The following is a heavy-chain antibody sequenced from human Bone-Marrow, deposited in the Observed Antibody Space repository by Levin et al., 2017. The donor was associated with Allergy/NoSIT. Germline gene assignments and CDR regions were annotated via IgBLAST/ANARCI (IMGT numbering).Heavy chain of an antibody. J-gene: IGHJ5*02. CDR1: GYTFSGYW. V-gene: IGHV5-51*01. Sequence: GESLKISCKGSGYTFSGYWIGWVRQMPGKGLEWMGIIYPGDSNTRYSPSFQGQVTISVDKSISTAYLQWSGLKASDTAIYFCARFSGPSLTYNWFDPWGQGTLVTVSS. CDR3: ARFSGPSLTYNWFDP. CDR2: IYPGDSNT. D-gene: IGHD2-15*01.